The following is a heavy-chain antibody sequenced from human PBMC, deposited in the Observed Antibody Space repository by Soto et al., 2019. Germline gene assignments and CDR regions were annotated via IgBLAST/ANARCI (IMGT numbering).Heavy chain of an antibody. CDR3: ARTAFAWFDP. CDR1: CGSLTGYF. J-gene: IGHJ5*02. CDR2: IFYSGSSGST. Sequence: SEHLSLHCRVSCGSLTGYFWSCVRQPPGKGLEWIGHIFYSGSSGSTNYNPSLKSRVTISVDTSKNHFSLKLSSVTAADTAVYYCARTAFAWFDPWGQGTLVTVSS. D-gene: IGHD2-21*02. V-gene: IGHV4-59*01.